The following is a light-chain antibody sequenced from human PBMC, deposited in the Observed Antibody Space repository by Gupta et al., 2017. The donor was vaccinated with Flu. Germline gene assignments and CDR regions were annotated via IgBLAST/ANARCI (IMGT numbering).Light chain of an antibody. V-gene: IGLV6-57*01. Sequence: NFMLTQPHPVSESPGKTVTISCTRSSGSIATTYVQWYQQRPGSSPNAVIFVDDRRPSGVPDRFSGFIDSTSNYASPLTIGLKTEDEADDYCHYSDSITSDVVFGGGTKLTVL. CDR1: SGSIATTY. J-gene: IGLJ2*01. CDR3: HYSDSITSDVV. CDR2: VDD.